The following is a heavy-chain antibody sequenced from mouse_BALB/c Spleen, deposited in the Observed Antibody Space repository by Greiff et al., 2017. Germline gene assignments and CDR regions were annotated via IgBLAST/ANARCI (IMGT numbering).Heavy chain of an antibody. J-gene: IGHJ2*01. D-gene: IGHD1-1*01. CDR2: INPSSVYT. V-gene: IGHV1-4*02. CDR3: ARSGITTFDY. CDR1: GYTFTSYT. Sequence: QVQLQQSAAELARPGASVKMSCKASGYTFTSYTMHWVKQRPGQGLEWIGYINPSSVYTEYNQKFKDKTTLTADKSSSTAYMQLSSLTSEDSAVYYCARSGITTFDYWGQGTTLTVSS.